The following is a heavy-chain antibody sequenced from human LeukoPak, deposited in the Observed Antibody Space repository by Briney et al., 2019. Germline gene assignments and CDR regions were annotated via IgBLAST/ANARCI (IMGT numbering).Heavy chain of an antibody. CDR3: ARDLPLVGQWLVRSPFDY. D-gene: IGHD6-19*01. Sequence: GGSLRLSCTASGFTFSNYNMNWVRQAPGKGLEWVSSISSSSRYIYYADSVKGRFTISRDNAKNSLYLQMNSLRAEDTAVYYCARDLPLVGQWLVRSPFDYWGQGTLVTVSS. J-gene: IGHJ4*02. CDR1: GFTFSNYN. CDR2: ISSSSRYI. V-gene: IGHV3-21*01.